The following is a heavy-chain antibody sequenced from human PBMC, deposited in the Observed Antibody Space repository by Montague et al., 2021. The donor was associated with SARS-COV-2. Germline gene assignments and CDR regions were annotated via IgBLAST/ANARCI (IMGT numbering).Heavy chain of an antibody. V-gene: IGHV4-34*01. Sequence: SETLSLTCAVYGGSFGGYYWSWIRQPPGKGLEWIGEITHSGSTNYNPSLKSRVTISLDTSTNQFSLKLSSVTAADTAVYYCARGRYSSSWYGTKYYFDYWGQGTLVTVSS. CDR2: ITHSGST. J-gene: IGHJ4*02. CDR1: GGSFGGYY. CDR3: ARGRYSSSWYGTKYYFDY. D-gene: IGHD6-13*01.